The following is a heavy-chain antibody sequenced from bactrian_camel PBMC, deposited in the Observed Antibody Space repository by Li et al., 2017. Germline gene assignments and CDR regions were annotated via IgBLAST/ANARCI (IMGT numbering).Heavy chain of an antibody. CDR1: GFNFPNTG. CDR3: AAKPGGYCYGPMSY. D-gene: IGHD2*01. V-gene: IGHV3S53*01. J-gene: IGHJ4*01. Sequence: SGGGLVHPGGSLRLSCVASGFNFPNTGMTWFRQVPGKDREGVAAIDSDGTTHYADSVKGRFTVSQDNAKNTLYLQMNSLKPEDTAMYYCAAKPGGYCYGPMSYWGQGTQVTVS. CDR2: IDSDGTT.